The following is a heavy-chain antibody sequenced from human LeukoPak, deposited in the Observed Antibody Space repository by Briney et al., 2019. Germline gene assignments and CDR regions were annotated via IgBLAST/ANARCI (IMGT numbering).Heavy chain of an antibody. V-gene: IGHV3-30-3*01. CDR2: ISYGGSNK. Sequence: PGGSLRLSCAASGFTFSSYAMHWVRQAPGKGLEWVAVISYGGSNKYYADSVKGRFTISRDNSKNTLYLQMNSLRAEDTAVYYCARTTVVTPRYYYYGMDVWGQGTTVTVSS. D-gene: IGHD4-23*01. J-gene: IGHJ6*02. CDR1: GFTFSSYA. CDR3: ARTTVVTPRYYYYGMDV.